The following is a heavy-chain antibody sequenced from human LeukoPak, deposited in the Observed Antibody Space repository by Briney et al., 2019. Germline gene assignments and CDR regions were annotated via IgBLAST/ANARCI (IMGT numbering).Heavy chain of an antibody. CDR1: GFNFRDHW. CDR2: IKNDGSES. J-gene: IGHJ4*02. Sequence: GGSLRLSCAVSGFNFRDHWMDWVRQAPGKGLEWVGHIKNDGSESYYVDSLKGRFSISRDNTNNALYLQMNSLRVEDTAVYYCARGGFDYWGQGTLVTVSS. CDR3: ARGGFDY. V-gene: IGHV3-7*03.